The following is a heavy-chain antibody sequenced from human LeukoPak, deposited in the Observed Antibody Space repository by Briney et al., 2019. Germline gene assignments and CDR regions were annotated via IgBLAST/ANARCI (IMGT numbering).Heavy chain of an antibody. V-gene: IGHV4-34*01. D-gene: IGHD6-19*01. CDR3: AFAVAGPFDY. J-gene: IGHJ4*02. CDR1: GGSFSGYY. CDR2: INHSGST. Sequence: PSETLSLTCAVYGGSFSGYYWIWIRQPPGKGLEWIGEINHSGSTNYNPSLKSRVTISVDTSKNQFSLKLSSVTAADTAVYYCAFAVAGPFDYWGQGTLVTVSS.